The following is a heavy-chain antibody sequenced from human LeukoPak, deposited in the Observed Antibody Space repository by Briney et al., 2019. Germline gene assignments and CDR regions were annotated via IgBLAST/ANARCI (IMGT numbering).Heavy chain of an antibody. V-gene: IGHV1-69*05. CDR1: GGTFSSYA. CDR3: ARGLYVAEWGAHYWFDP. Sequence: GASVKVSCKASGGTFSSYAISWVRQAPGQGLEWMGGIIPIFGTANYAQMFQGRVTVTTDESTSTAYMELSSLRSEDTAVYYCARGLYVAEWGAHYWFDPWGQGTLVTVSS. CDR2: IIPIFGTA. D-gene: IGHD1-26*01. J-gene: IGHJ5*02.